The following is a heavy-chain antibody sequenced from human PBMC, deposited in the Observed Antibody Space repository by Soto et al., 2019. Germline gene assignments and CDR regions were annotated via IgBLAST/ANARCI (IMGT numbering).Heavy chain of an antibody. J-gene: IGHJ6*02. CDR2: IVVGSGNT. Sequence: ASVKVSCKASGFTFTSSAVQWVRQARGQRLEWIGWIVVGSGNTNYAQKFQERVTITRDMSTSTAYMELSSLRSEDTAVYYCAAGDLNYYYYGMDVWGQGTTVTVSS. CDR1: GFTFTSSA. V-gene: IGHV1-58*01. CDR3: AAGDLNYYYYGMDV.